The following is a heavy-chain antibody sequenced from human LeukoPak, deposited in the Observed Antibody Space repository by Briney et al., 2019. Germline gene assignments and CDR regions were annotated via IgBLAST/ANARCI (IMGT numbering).Heavy chain of an antibody. J-gene: IGHJ6*02. Sequence: GGSLRLSCAASGFTLSSTSMNWVRHAPGKGREWVSSISSSGTYIYYADSVKGRFTISRDNAKNTLYLQMNSLRAEDTAVYYCARDGHYCSSTSCYVRYYGMDVWGQGTTVTVSS. CDR3: ARDGHYCSSTSCYVRYYGMDV. D-gene: IGHD2-2*01. V-gene: IGHV3-21*01. CDR1: GFTLSSTS. CDR2: ISSSGTYI.